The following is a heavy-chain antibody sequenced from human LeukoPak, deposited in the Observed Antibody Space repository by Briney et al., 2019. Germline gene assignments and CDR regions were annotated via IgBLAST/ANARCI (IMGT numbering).Heavy chain of an antibody. CDR1: GGSISSYY. V-gene: IGHV4-59*01. Sequence: SETLSLICTVSGGSISSYYWSWIRQAPGKGLEWIGYIYYSGSTNYNPSLKSRVTISVDTSKNQFSLKLTSVTAADTAVYYCARAPGGNPTTHYFDYWGQGALVTVSS. J-gene: IGHJ4*02. D-gene: IGHD1-14*01. CDR3: ARAPGGNPTTHYFDY. CDR2: IYYSGST.